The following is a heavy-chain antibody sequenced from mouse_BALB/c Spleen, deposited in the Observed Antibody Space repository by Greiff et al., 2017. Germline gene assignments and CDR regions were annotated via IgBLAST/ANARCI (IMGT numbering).Heavy chain of an antibody. V-gene: IGHV14-3*02. CDR1: GFNIKDTY. Sequence: VQLQQSGAELVKPGASVKLSCTASGFNIKDTYMHWVKQRPEQGLEWIGRIDPANGNTKYDPKFQGKATITADTSSNTAYLQLSSLTSDDTAVYYCARDYGSSPWFAYWGQGTLVTVSA. CDR3: ARDYGSSPWFAY. J-gene: IGHJ3*01. CDR2: IDPANGNT. D-gene: IGHD1-1*01.